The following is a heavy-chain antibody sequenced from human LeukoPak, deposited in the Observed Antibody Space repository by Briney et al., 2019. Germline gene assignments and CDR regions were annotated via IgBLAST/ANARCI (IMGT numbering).Heavy chain of an antibody. D-gene: IGHD3-22*01. V-gene: IGHV3-74*01. CDR2: INSDGSST. CDR1: GFTFSSYW. Sequence: RGSLRLSCAASGFTFSSYWMHWVRQAPGKGLVWVSRINSDGSSTSYADSVKGRFTISRDNAKNTLYLQMNSLRAEDTAVYYCAMGPYYYDSSGYYYWGQGTLVTVSS. CDR3: AMGPYYYDSSGYYY. J-gene: IGHJ4*02.